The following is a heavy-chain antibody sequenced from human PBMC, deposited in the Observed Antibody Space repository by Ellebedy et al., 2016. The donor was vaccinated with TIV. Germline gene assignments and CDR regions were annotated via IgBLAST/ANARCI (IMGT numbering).Heavy chain of an antibody. J-gene: IGHJ4*02. V-gene: IGHV3-21*01. CDR2: ITSIKTNI. CDR3: ARAGSGWYEFDN. CDR1: GFTFSSYS. D-gene: IGHD6-19*01. Sequence: GGSLRLSCAASGFTFSSYSMSWVRQAPGKGLEWVSSITSIKTNIYYADSLKGRVTISRDNAKNSVYLQMNNLGAEDTAVYYCARAGSGWYEFDNWGQGTLVTVSS.